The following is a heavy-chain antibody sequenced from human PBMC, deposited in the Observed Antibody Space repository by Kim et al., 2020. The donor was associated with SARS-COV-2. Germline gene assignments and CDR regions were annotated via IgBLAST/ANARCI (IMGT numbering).Heavy chain of an antibody. CDR2: RGRT. CDR3: ASALVH. Sequence: RGRTNYNPSLQSRVTMSVDMSKNRFSMKLSSVTAADTAVYYCASALVHWGQGTLVTVSS. V-gene: IGHV4-4*07. J-gene: IGHJ4*02. D-gene: IGHD2-2*01.